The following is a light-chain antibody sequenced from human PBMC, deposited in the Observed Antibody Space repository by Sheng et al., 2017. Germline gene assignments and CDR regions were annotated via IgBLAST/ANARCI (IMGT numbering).Light chain of an antibody. CDR3: QQSYSTPT. Sequence: DIQMTQSPSSLSASVGDRVTITCRASQSISSYLNWYQQRPGKAPMLLIYAASSLQSGVPSRFSCSGSGTDFTLTISSLQPEDFATYYCQQSYSTPTFGQGTKLEIK. V-gene: IGKV1-39*01. CDR2: AAS. J-gene: IGKJ2*01. CDR1: QSISSY.